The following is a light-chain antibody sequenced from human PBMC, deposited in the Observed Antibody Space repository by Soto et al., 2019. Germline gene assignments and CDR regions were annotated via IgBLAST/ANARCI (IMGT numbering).Light chain of an antibody. J-gene: IGLJ1*01. CDR1: ISNVGSNN. CDR2: GDD. V-gene: IGLV1-44*01. CDR3: AAWDNSLSGHYV. Sequence: QSVLTQPPSASGTPGQKVTISCSGSISNVGSNNVNWYQQLPATAPKLLIYGDDQRPSGVPARFSGSKSGTSAALAISGLQSGDEGDYFCAAWDNSLSGHYVFGTGTKVTVL.